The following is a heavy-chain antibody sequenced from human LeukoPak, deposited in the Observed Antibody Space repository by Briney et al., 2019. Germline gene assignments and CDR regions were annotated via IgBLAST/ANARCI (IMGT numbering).Heavy chain of an antibody. Sequence: GGSLRLSCAASGFTFSSYSMNWVRQAPGKGLEWVSYISSSSSTIYYADSVKGRFTISRDNSKNTLYLQMNSLRAEDTAVYYCATKTTVTTGRHFDLWGRGTLVTVSS. CDR3: ATKTTVTTGRHFDL. CDR2: ISSSSSTI. CDR1: GFTFSSYS. J-gene: IGHJ2*01. V-gene: IGHV3-48*01. D-gene: IGHD4-17*01.